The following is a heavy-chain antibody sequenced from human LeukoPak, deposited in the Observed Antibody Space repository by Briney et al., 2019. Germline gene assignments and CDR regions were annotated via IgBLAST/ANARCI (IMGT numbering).Heavy chain of an antibody. V-gene: IGHV3-11*04. CDR1: GFSLSDYY. CDR2: ISNSGRVT. D-gene: IGHD1-26*01. CDR3: ARRRIVGSTDDAFDT. Sequence: GGSLRLSCAASGFSLSDYYMSWIRQAPGKGLEWVSYISNSGRVTYYADSVEGRFTISRDNSNNTLYPQMNTLGADDTAIYYCARRRIVGSTDDAFDTWGQGTMVTLSS. J-gene: IGHJ3*02.